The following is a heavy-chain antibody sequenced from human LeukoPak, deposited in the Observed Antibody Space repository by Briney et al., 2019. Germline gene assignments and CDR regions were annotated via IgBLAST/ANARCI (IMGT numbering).Heavy chain of an antibody. V-gene: IGHV4-34*01. J-gene: IGHJ3*02. CDR3: APKDSSGYYTDAFGI. Sequence: SETLSLTCAVYGGSFSGYYWSWIRQPPGKGLEWIGEINHSGSTNYNPSLKSRVTISVDTSKNQFSLKLSSVTAADTAVYYCAPKDSSGYYTDAFGIWGQGTMVTVSS. CDR1: GGSFSGYY. D-gene: IGHD3-22*01. CDR2: INHSGST.